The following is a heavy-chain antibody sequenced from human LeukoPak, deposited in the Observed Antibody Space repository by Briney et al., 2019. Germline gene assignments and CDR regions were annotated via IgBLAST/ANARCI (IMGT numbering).Heavy chain of an antibody. CDR2: IWYDGSNK. J-gene: IGHJ5*02. CDR3: ARGYDFWSGYYTDSFWFDP. D-gene: IGHD3-3*01. CDR1: GFTFSSYG. V-gene: IGHV3-33*01. Sequence: GGSLRLSCAASGFTFSSYGMHWVRQAQGKGLEWVAVIWYDGSNKYYADSVKGRFTISRDNSKNTLYLQMNSLRAEDTAVYYCARGYDFWSGYYTDSFWFDPWGQGTLVTVSS.